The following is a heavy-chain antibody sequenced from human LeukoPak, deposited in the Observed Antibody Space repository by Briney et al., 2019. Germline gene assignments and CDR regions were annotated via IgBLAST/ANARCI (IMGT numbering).Heavy chain of an antibody. D-gene: IGHD3-10*01. CDR1: GFTFSSYG. J-gene: IGHJ4*02. CDR2: ISYDGTTK. V-gene: IGHV3-30*03. Sequence: GGSLRLSCAASGFTFSSYGLHWVRQAPGQGLEWVAVISYDGTTKIYADSVKGRFTLSRDNSKNTLYLQMNSLSTEDTALYYCARTIRGVTLYYFDYWGQGTLVTVSS. CDR3: ARTIRGVTLYYFDY.